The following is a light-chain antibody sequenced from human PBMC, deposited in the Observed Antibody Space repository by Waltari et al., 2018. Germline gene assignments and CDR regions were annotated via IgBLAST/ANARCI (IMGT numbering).Light chain of an antibody. CDR3: QQYSSFST. V-gene: IGKV1-5*03. J-gene: IGKJ2*01. Sequence: DIQMTQSPSTLSASVVDRVTISCQASQSVGTWLAWYQQKPGKAPKLLIYMASSLESGVPSRFSGSGSGREFTLTISSLQPDDFATYSCQQYSSFSTFGQGTKVDI. CDR1: QSVGTW. CDR2: MAS.